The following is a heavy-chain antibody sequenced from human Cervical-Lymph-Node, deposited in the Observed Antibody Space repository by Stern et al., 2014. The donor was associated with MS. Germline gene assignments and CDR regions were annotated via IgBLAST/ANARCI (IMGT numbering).Heavy chain of an antibody. CDR1: GFSLSNYG. J-gene: IGHJ6*02. V-gene: IGHV3-30*03. CDR2: MSFVGGNK. Sequence: VQLEESGGGVVQPGRSLTLSCAASGFSLSNYGMHWVRQAPGKGLEWLAVMSFVGGNKKYGDSVKGRFSISRDMANNTLFLQMNSLRPEDTAVYYCMGVGDAMHVWGQGTTVIVSS. CDR3: MGVGDAMHV.